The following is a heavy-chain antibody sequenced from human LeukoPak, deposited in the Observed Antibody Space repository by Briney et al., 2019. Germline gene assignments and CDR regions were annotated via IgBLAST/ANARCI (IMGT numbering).Heavy chain of an antibody. CDR2: ISSSSKI. CDR3: ARSANPGVHDFDP. CDR1: GFAFSSYA. Sequence: PGGSLRFSCTASGFAFSSYAMAWVRQAPGKGLEWLSYISSSSKINYADSVKGRFTISRDNAKNSLYLQMISLRDEDTAVYYCARSANPGVHDFDPWGQGTLVTVSS. J-gene: IGHJ5*02. V-gene: IGHV3-48*02. D-gene: IGHD6-6*01.